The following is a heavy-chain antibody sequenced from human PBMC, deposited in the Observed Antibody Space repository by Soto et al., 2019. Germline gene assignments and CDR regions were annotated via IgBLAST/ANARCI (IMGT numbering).Heavy chain of an antibody. CDR3: ARSNSSGWFDFDY. CDR2: INPSGGST. D-gene: IGHD6-19*01. J-gene: IGHJ4*02. V-gene: IGHV1-46*03. Sequence: ASVKGSGRASGYTFTRYYMHWVRQAPGQGLEWMGIINPSGGSTSYAQKFQGRVTMTRDTSTSTVYMELSSLRSEDTAVYYCARSNSSGWFDFDYWGQGTLVTVSS. CDR1: GYTFTRYY.